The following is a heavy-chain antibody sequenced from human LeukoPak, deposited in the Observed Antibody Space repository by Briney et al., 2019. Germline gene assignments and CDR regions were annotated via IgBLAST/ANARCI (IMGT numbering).Heavy chain of an antibody. CDR1: GYTFTSYA. V-gene: IGHV1-3*01. D-gene: IGHD6-13*01. J-gene: IGHJ4*02. Sequence: ASVKVSCKASGYTFTSYAMHWVRQAPGQRLEWMGWINAGNGNTKYSQKFQGRVTITRDTSASTAYMELSSLRSEDTAVYYCATVSSSSSHIPLYYFENWGQGTLVTVSS. CDR3: ATVSSSSSHIPLYYFEN. CDR2: INAGNGNT.